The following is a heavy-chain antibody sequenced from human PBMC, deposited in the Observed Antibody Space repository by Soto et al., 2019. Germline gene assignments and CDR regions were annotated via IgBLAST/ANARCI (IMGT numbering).Heavy chain of an antibody. D-gene: IGHD3-3*01. CDR2: ISGNNGNT. J-gene: IGHJ4*02. CDR1: DYIFSNYH. Sequence: QLQLVQSGAEEKRPGDSVKVSCKASDYIFSNYHINWVRQAPGQGPEWMGSISGNNGNTQYAQMFQGRVTMTTEKSTNAVYMELRSLGSDDTAVYYCAKPGDIYEFWSVYYRTANYFDFWGQGSLVTVSS. CDR3: AKPGDIYEFWSVYYRTANYFDF. V-gene: IGHV1-18*01.